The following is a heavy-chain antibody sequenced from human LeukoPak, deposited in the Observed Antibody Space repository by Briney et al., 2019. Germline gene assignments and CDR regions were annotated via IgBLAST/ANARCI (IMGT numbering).Heavy chain of an antibody. V-gene: IGHV3-53*01. D-gene: IGHD3-22*01. Sequence: GGSLRLSCAASGFTVSSNYMSWVRQAPGKGLEWVSVIYSGGSTYYADSVKGRFTLSRDNSKNTLYLQMNSLRAEDTAVYYCARAPVMNSYDRGYFDYWGQGTLVTVSS. CDR2: IYSGGST. J-gene: IGHJ4*02. CDR1: GFTVSSNY. CDR3: ARAPVMNSYDRGYFDY.